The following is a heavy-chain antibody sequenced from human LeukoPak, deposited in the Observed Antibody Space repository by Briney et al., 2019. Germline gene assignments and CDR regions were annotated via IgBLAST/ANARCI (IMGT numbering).Heavy chain of an antibody. CDR1: GGTFSSYA. CDR2: IIPILGIA. Sequence: SVKVSCKASGGTFSSYAISWVRQAPGQGLEWMGRIIPILGIANYAQKFQGRVTITADKSTSTAYMELSSLRSEDTAVYYCACRGIYYYGMDVWGQGTTVTVSS. CDR3: ACRGIYYYGMDV. V-gene: IGHV1-69*04. J-gene: IGHJ6*02.